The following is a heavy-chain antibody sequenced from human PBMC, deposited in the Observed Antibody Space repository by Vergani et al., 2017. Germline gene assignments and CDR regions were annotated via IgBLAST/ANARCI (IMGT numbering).Heavy chain of an antibody. CDR3: AKSQDIVVVPATPFDY. Sequence: QVQLVQSGAEVKKPGSSVKVSCKASGGTFSSYAISWVRQAPGQGLEWMGGIIPIFGTANYAQKFQGRVTITADESTSTAYMELSSLRSEDTAVYYCAKSQDIVVVPATPFDYWGQGTLVTVSS. V-gene: IGHV1-69*01. D-gene: IGHD2-2*01. CDR1: GGTFSSYA. J-gene: IGHJ4*02. CDR2: IIPIFGTA.